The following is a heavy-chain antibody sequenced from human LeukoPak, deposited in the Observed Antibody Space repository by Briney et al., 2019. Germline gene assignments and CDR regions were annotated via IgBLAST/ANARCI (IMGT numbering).Heavy chain of an antibody. V-gene: IGHV1-2*02. J-gene: IGHJ4*02. Sequence: GASVKVSCKASGYTFTGYYMHWVRQAPGQGLEWMGWINPNSGGTNYAQKFQGRVTMTRDTSISTAYMELSRLRSDDTAVYYCARDPCFGEDPLYYFDYWGQGTLVTVSS. D-gene: IGHD3-10*01. CDR3: ARDPCFGEDPLYYFDY. CDR1: GYTFTGYY. CDR2: INPNSGGT.